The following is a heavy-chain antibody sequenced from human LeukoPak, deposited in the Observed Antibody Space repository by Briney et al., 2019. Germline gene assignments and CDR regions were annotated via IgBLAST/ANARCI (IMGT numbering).Heavy chain of an antibody. V-gene: IGHV4-4*07. J-gene: IGHJ4*02. D-gene: IGHD3-10*01. Sequence: SETLSLTCTISGEPIGSCFWSWIRQPAGKGLEWIGRISASGSTYYSPSLKSRVSMSVDKSKDQFSLNLTSLSAADTAIYYCARDEVYGELYYWGQGTLVSVSS. CDR3: ARDEVYGELYY. CDR2: ISASGST. CDR1: GEPIGSCF.